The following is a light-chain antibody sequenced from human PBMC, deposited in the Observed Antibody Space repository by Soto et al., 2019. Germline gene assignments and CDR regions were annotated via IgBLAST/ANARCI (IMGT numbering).Light chain of an antibody. Sequence: EIVMAQSPATLSVSPGERATLSCRASQSVSNNLAWYQQKPGQAPRLLIYGASTRATGIPARFSGSGSGTEFTLTISSLQSEDFALYFCQQYNNWPPITFGQWTRLEIK. CDR1: QSVSNN. V-gene: IGKV3-15*01. J-gene: IGKJ5*01. CDR2: GAS. CDR3: QQYNNWPPIT.